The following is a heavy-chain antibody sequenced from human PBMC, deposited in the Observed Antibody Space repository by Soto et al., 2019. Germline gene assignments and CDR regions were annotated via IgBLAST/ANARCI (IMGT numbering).Heavy chain of an antibody. J-gene: IGHJ6*02. Sequence: SQTLSLTCAISGDSVSSNSAAWNWIRQSPSRGLEWLGRSYYRSKLYNDYAVSVKSRITINPDTSKNQFSLQLNSVTPEDTAVYYCAYTGYSSGWYYNSTLAKYYYYGMDVWGQVTTVTV. CDR1: GDSVSSNSAA. CDR2: SYYRSKLYN. D-gene: IGHD6-19*01. V-gene: IGHV6-1*01. CDR3: AYTGYSSGWYYNSTLAKYYYYGMDV.